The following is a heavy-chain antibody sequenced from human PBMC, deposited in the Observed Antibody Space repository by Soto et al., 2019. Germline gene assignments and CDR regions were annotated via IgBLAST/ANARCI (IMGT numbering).Heavy chain of an antibody. J-gene: IGHJ4*02. CDR1: GFTFSNSW. D-gene: IGHD3-16*01. CDR2: INQDGSDK. Sequence: EVQLVESGGGLVQPGGSLRLSCAVSGFTFSNSWLSWVRQAPGKGLEWVANINQDGSDKYYVDSVKGRVTISRDNAKNSLYLQMNSLRAEDTAIYYCARVSPVMSPGYWGQGTLVTVSS. CDR3: ARVSPVMSPGY. V-gene: IGHV3-7*05.